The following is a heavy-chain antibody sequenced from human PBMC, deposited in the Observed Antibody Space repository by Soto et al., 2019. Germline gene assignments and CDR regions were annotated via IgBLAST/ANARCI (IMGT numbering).Heavy chain of an antibody. CDR1: GFTVSSNY. Sequence: PGGSLRLSCAASGFTVSSNYMSWVRQAPGKGLEWVSVIYSGGSTYYADSVKGRFTISRDNSKNTLYLQMNSLRAEDTAVYYCAREVCGGDCYSFRVGHVWFDPWGQGTLVTVS. V-gene: IGHV3-53*01. J-gene: IGHJ5*02. D-gene: IGHD2-21*02. CDR2: IYSGGST. CDR3: AREVCGGDCYSFRVGHVWFDP.